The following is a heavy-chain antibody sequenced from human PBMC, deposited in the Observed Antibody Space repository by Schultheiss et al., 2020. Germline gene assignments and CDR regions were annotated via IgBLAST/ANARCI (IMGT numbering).Heavy chain of an antibody. CDR2: ISYDGSNK. J-gene: IGHJ3*02. CDR1: GFTFSSYG. D-gene: IGHD3-22*01. Sequence: GGSLRLSCAASGFTFSSYGMHWVRQAPGKGLEWVAVISYDGSNKYYADSVKGRFTISRDNSKNTLYLQMNSLRAEDTAVYYCARDGINYYDSSGTRAFDIWGQGTMVTVSS. V-gene: IGHV3-30*03. CDR3: ARDGINYYDSSGTRAFDI.